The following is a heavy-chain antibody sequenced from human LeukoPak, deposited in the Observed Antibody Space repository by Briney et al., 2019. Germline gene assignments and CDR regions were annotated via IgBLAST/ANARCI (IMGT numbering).Heavy chain of an antibody. D-gene: IGHD3-16*01. J-gene: IGHJ4*02. Sequence: PSETLSLTCNVSGPYISSSYWSWIRQPPGKGLEWIGYIYYTGRTSYSPSLRRRVSMSADTSKNQISLKLSSVTAADTAVYYCARECGGRTVGECFTYWGQGTQVTVSS. V-gene: IGHV4-59*01. CDR2: IYYTGRT. CDR1: GPYISSSY. CDR3: ARECGGRTVGECFTY.